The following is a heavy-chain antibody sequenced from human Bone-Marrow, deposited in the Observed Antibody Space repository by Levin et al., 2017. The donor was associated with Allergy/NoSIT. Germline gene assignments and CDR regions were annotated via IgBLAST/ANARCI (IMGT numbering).Heavy chain of an antibody. V-gene: IGHV4-59*01. CDR1: GDSISPYF. D-gene: IGHD4-17*01. CDR2: VYYNGKT. CDR3: ARMKYGDYPDY. Sequence: SETLSLTCNVSGDSISPYFWSWIRQPPGKGLEWMGYVYYNGKTNYSPSLKSRVSISVDTSKNQFSLKLSFLTAADTAVYYCARMKYGDYPDYWGQGTLVTVSA. J-gene: IGHJ4*01.